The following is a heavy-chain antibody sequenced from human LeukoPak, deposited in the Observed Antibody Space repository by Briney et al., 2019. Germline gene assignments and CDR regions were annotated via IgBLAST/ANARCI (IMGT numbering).Heavy chain of an antibody. CDR3: TKWSGFGND. Sequence: PGGSLRLSCAASGFTFSSYSMTWVRQTPGKGLEWVSGISDSGDSTYYADSVKGRFTISRDNSRNTLYLEMNSLRAEDTAVCYCTKWSGFGNDWGQGTLVTVSS. J-gene: IGHJ4*02. CDR2: ISDSGDST. V-gene: IGHV3-23*01. D-gene: IGHD3-10*01. CDR1: GFTFSSYS.